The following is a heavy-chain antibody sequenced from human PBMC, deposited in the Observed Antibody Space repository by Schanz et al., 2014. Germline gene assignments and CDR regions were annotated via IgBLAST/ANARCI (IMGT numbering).Heavy chain of an antibody. CDR3: AASSGWHPSTDY. CDR2: ISDSGTYT. Sequence: VQLLDSGGGLVQPGGSLRLSCAASGFVFGDYYMTWIRQAPGKGLEWLSYISDSGTYTNYADSVKGRFTISRDNAKSSLYLQMNSLRVEDTAVYYCAASSGWHPSTDYWGQGTLVTVSS. J-gene: IGHJ4*02. D-gene: IGHD6-19*01. CDR1: GFVFGDYY. V-gene: IGHV3-11*03.